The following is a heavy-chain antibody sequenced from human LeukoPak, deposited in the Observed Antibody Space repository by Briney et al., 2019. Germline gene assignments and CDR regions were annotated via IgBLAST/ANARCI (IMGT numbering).Heavy chain of an antibody. Sequence: GGSLRLSCAASGFTFRDYWMNWVRQAPGKGLEWVASIKQDGSEKYYVDSVKGRFTISRDNAKDSLYLQMNSLRAEDTAVYYCARDGTSIVGSLDYWGQGTLVTVSS. CDR3: ARDGTSIVGSLDY. CDR2: IKQDGSEK. V-gene: IGHV3-7*05. D-gene: IGHD1-26*01. J-gene: IGHJ4*02. CDR1: GFTFRDYW.